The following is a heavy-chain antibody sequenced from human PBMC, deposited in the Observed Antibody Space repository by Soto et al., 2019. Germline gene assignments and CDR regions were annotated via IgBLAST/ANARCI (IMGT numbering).Heavy chain of an antibody. D-gene: IGHD2-15*01. J-gene: IGHJ6*03. CDR1: GGSISSSSYY. CDR2: IYYSGST. Sequence: SETLSLTCTVSGGSISSSSYYWGWIRQPPGKGLEWIGSIYYSGSTYYNPSLKSRVTISVDTSKNQFSLKPSSVTAADTAVYYCARHPVVAATRSTYYYYMDVWGKGTTVTVSS. CDR3: ARHPVVAATRSTYYYYMDV. V-gene: IGHV4-39*01.